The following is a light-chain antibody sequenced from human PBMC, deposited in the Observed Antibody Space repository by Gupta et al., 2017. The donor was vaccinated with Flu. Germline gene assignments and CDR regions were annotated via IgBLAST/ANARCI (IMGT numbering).Light chain of an antibody. CDR3: QQVDKFPYT. J-gene: IGKJ2*01. CDR2: EAS. V-gene: IGKV1-33*01. CDR1: EDIKKL. Sequence: DVQMTQSPHSLSASVGDRVTLTCQASEDIKKLLNWFQQKPGQAPKLLIYEASNLKTGVPSRFSGGGSGTNFTFTINSLRREDVATYYCQQVDKFPYTFGLGTKVEI.